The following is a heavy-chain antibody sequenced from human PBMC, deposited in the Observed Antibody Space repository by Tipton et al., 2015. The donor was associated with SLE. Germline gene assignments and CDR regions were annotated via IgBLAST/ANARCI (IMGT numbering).Heavy chain of an antibody. V-gene: IGHV4-61*02. CDR3: ARGRAITILTALFFDY. CDR2: MFSSGDT. J-gene: IGHJ4*02. Sequence: TLSLTCTVSGASIKSGSYFWTWIRQPAGKGLEWIGRMFSSGDTNYNPSLKSRLTMSVDTSKNQFSLTVNSVTAADTAVYYCARGRAITILTALFFDYWGQGTLVTVSS. D-gene: IGHD3-3*01. CDR1: GASIKSGSYF.